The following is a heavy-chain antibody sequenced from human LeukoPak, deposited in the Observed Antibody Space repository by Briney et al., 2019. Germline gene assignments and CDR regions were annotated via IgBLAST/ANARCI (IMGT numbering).Heavy chain of an antibody. CDR2: IYYSGST. D-gene: IGHD1-26*01. V-gene: IGHV4-34*01. CDR1: GASFCGYY. CDR3: ASQAESSRAFDI. J-gene: IGHJ3*02. Sequence: SETLSLTCAVYGASFCGYYWGWIRQPPGKGLEWLGTIYYSGSTYYNPSLKSRVTMSVDVSKNQFSLKLSSVTATNTAVYYCASQAESSRAFDIWGQGTMVTVSS.